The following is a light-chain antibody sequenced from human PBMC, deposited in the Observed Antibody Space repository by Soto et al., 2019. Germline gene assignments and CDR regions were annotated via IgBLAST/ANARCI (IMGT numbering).Light chain of an antibody. CDR1: QSVSSSY. Sequence: EIVLTQSPGTLSLSPGERATLSCRASQSVSSSYLAWYQQKPGQAPRLLIYGASYRAVGIPDRFSGSGSGTDFSLTISRLEPEDFAVYYCQQYGNSPLITFGQGTRLEI. CDR2: GAS. CDR3: QQYGNSPLIT. J-gene: IGKJ5*01. V-gene: IGKV3-20*01.